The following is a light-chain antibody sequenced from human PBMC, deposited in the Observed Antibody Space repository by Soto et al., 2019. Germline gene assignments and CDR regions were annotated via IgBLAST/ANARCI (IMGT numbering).Light chain of an antibody. CDR2: GAS. Sequence: ERVMTQSPATMSVSPWEIATLSCRASQSVSSNLAWYQQKPGQAPRLLIYGASTRATGIPARFSGSGSGTEFTLTISSLQSEDFAVYYCQHQGTFGQGTKLEIK. CDR3: QHQGT. CDR1: QSVSSN. J-gene: IGKJ2*01. V-gene: IGKV3-15*01.